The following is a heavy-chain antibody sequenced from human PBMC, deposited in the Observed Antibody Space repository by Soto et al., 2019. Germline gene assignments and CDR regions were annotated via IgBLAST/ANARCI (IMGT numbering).Heavy chain of an antibody. V-gene: IGHV6-1*01. CDR1: GDSVSSNSAA. Sequence: SQTRSITCAISGDSVSSNSAAWNWIRQSPSRGLEWLGRTYYRSKWYNDYAVSVKSRITINPDTSKNQFSLQLNSVTPEDTAVYYCARDGEWNTVTTSRYYYYYYGMDVWGEGTPV. D-gene: IGHD4-17*01. CDR2: TYYRSKWYN. CDR3: ARDGEWNTVTTSRYYYYYYGMDV. J-gene: IGHJ6*02.